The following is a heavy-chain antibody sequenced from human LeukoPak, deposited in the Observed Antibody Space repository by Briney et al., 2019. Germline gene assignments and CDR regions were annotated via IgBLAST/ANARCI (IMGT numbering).Heavy chain of an antibody. CDR2: ISVFNGKL. CDR1: GYTFTSFG. CDR3: ARGILKGNWFDP. D-gene: IGHD3-3*01. Sequence: ASVKVSCKASGYTFTSFGISWVRQAPGQGLEWMGWISVFNGKLNYAQKYQGRVTMTRDTSTSTVYMEQSSLRSEDTAVYYCARGILKGNWFDPWGQGTLVTVSS. V-gene: IGHV1-18*01. J-gene: IGHJ5*02.